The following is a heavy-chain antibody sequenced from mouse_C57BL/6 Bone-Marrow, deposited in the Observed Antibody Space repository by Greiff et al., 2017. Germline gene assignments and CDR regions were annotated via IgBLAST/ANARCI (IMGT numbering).Heavy chain of an antibody. J-gene: IGHJ4*01. CDR3: ARSTMVTTHYYAMDY. CDR1: GYTFTSYG. CDR2: IYPRSGNT. D-gene: IGHD2-2*01. Sequence: QVQLQQSGAELARPGASVKLSCKASGYTFTSYGISWVKQRTGQGLEWIGEIYPRSGNTYYNEKFKGKATLTADKSSSTAYMELRSLTSADAAVYFCARSTMVTTHYYAMDYWGQGTSVTVSS. V-gene: IGHV1-81*01.